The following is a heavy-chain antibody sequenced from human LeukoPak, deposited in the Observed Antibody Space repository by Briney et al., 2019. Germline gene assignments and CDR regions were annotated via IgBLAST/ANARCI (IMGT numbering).Heavy chain of an antibody. CDR1: GFTFSSYW. J-gene: IGHJ6*02. Sequence: GGSLRLSCAASGFTFSSYWMSWVRQAPGKGLEWVANIKQDGSEKYYVDSVKGRFTISRDNAKNSLYLQMNSLRAEDTAVYYCARQDNYYYYGMDVWGQGTTVTVSS. V-gene: IGHV3-7*01. CDR3: ARQDNYYYYGMDV. CDR2: IKQDGSEK.